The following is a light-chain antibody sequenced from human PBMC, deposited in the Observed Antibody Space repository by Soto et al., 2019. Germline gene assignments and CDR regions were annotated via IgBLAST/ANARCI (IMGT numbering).Light chain of an antibody. CDR1: QSIGDT. V-gene: IGKV3-15*01. CDR3: QQRSNWIT. J-gene: IGKJ5*01. CDR2: GAS. Sequence: EIVMTQSPATLSVSPGGRATLSCRASQSIGDTVAWYQQKPGQAPRLLIYGASSRVTGFPARFSGSGSGTDFTLTISSLEPEDFAVYYCQQRSNWITFGQGTRLEIK.